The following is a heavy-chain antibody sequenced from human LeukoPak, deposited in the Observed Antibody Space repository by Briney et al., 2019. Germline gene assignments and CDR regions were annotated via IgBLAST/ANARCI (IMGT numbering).Heavy chain of an antibody. CDR1: GYTFTSYG. J-gene: IGHJ5*02. Sequence: GASVKVSCKASGYTFTSYGISWVRQAPGQGLEWMGWINPDSGDTNYLQKFQGRVTMTRDTSISTAYMELNRLNSDDTAVYYCTRDLLGGSGTFDPWGQGTLVTVSS. CDR2: INPDSGDT. D-gene: IGHD3-10*01. V-gene: IGHV1-2*02. CDR3: TRDLLGGSGTFDP.